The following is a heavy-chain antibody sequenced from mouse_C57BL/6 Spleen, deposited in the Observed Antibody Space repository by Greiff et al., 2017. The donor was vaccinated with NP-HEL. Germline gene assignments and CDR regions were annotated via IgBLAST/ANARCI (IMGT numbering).Heavy chain of an antibody. Sequence: EVKLVESGGGLVKPGGSLKLSCAASGFTFSDYGMHWVRQAPEKGLEWVAYISSGSSTIYYADTVKGRFTISRDNAKNTLFLQMTSLRSEDTAMYYCARPYDSAWFAYWGQRTLVTVSA. CDR1: GFTFSDYG. D-gene: IGHD2-4*01. CDR3: ARPYDSAWFAY. V-gene: IGHV5-17*01. CDR2: ISSGSSTI. J-gene: IGHJ3*01.